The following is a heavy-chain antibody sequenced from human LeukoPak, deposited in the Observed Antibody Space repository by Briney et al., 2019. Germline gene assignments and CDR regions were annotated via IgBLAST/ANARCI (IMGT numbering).Heavy chain of an antibody. CDR2: MYHSGNT. CDR3: ARDVGARLPGY. J-gene: IGHJ4*02. CDR1: GFTVSSNY. Sequence: PGGSLRLSCAASGFTVSSNYMSWVRQPPGKGLEWIGEMYHSGNTNYNPSLKSRAAISVDKSKNQLSLKLNSVTAADTAVYYCARDVGARLPGYWGQGILVTVSS. V-gene: IGHV4-4*02. D-gene: IGHD6-6*01.